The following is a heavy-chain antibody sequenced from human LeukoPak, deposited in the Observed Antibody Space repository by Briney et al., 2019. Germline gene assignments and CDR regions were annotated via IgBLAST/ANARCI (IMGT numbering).Heavy chain of an antibody. CDR3: ARTEYYYDSSGYYPYDY. V-gene: IGHV4-4*07. Sequence: SETLSLTCTVSGGSISSYYWSWIRQPAGKGLEWIGRIYTSGSTNYNPSLKSRVTMSVDTSTNQFSLKLSSVTAAGTAVYYCARTEYYYDSSGYYPYDYWGQGTLVTVSS. D-gene: IGHD3-22*01. CDR1: GGSISSYY. CDR2: IYTSGST. J-gene: IGHJ4*02.